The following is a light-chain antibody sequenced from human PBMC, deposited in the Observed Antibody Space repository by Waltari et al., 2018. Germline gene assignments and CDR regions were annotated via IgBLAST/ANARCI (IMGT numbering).Light chain of an antibody. CDR2: GQN. Sequence: TQDPAVSVAMGQTVRITCQGDSLSSVYSSWYQQRPGQAPILVVYGQNDRPSGVPDRFSGSSSDNTASLTITGAQAEDEGFYYCHSRDASGVGGTFGGGTKLTVL. CDR3: HSRDASGVGGT. CDR1: SLSSVY. V-gene: IGLV3-19*01. J-gene: IGLJ2*01.